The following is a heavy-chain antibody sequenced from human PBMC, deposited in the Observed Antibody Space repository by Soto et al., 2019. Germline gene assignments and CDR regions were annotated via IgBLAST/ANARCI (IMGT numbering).Heavy chain of an antibody. CDR2: IIPIFGTA. D-gene: IGHD6-6*01. V-gene: IGHV1-69*13. CDR3: ATLQLVRHYFDY. J-gene: IGHJ4*02. CDR1: GGTFSSYA. Sequence: ASVKVSCKASGGTFSSYAISWVRQAPGQGLEWMGGIIPIFGTANYAQKFQGRVTITADESTSTAYMELSSLRSEDTAVYYCATLQLVRHYFDYWGQGTLVTVSS.